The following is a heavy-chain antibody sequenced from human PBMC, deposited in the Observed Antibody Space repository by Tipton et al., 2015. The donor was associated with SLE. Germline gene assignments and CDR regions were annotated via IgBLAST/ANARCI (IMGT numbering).Heavy chain of an antibody. CDR2: ISYDGSNK. CDR1: GFTFSSYS. D-gene: IGHD3-10*01. J-gene: IGHJ3*02. V-gene: IGHV3-30*18. CDR3: AKDRGYYGSDDAFDI. Sequence: SLRLSCAASGFTFSSYSMNWVRQAPGKWLEWVAVISYDGSNKYYADSVKGRFTISRDNSKNTLYLQMNSLRAEDTAVYYCAKDRGYYGSDDAFDIWGQGKMVTVSS.